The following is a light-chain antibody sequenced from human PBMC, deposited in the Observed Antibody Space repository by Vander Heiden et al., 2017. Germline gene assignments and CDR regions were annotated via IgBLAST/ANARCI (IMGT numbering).Light chain of an antibody. V-gene: IGKV3-20*01. CDR2: GAS. CDR3: QQYGSEYEHT. J-gene: IGKJ2*01. CDR1: QSVSSSS. Sequence: TLSLSASVRATLTFRARQSVSSSSLAWYQQKPGQAASQLIYGASSSATGMPDRCSGSGSGTDFSLITISLVHEDVAVYHCQQYGSEYEHTFGQGTKVEIK.